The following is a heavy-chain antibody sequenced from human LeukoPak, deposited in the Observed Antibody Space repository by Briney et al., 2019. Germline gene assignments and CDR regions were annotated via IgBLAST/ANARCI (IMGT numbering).Heavy chain of an antibody. J-gene: IGHJ4*02. CDR3: VKDSNYDFWSGYYKGFDN. V-gene: IGHV3-20*04. CDR1: GFTFDDYG. CDR2: ISRDGGRT. D-gene: IGHD3-3*01. Sequence: GGSLRLSCAASGFTSGFTFDDYGMNWVRQVPGKGLEWVSGISRDGGRTGYADSVQGRFTISRDNSRNSLHLQMNSLRVEDTAFYYCVKDSNYDFWSGYYKGFDNWGQGTLVTVTS.